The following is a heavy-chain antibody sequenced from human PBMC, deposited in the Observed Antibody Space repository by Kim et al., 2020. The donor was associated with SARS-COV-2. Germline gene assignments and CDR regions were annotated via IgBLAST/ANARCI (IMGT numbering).Heavy chain of an antibody. D-gene: IGHD2-21*02. Sequence: FQGRVTMTRDTSTSTVYMELSSLRSEDTAVYYCARGGNCGGDCYSIWFDPWGQGTLVTVSS. J-gene: IGHJ5*02. V-gene: IGHV1-46*01. CDR3: ARGGNCGGDCYSIWFDP.